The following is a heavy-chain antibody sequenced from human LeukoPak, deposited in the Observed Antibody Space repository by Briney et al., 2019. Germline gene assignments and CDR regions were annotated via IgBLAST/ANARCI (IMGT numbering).Heavy chain of an antibody. CDR2: ISAYNGNT. Sequence: ASVKVSCKASGGTFSSYAISWVRQAPGQGLEWMGWISAYNGNTNYAQKLQGRVTMTTDTSTSTAYMELRSLRSDDTAVYYCAGDRSLKHTTLGYWGQGTLVTVSS. V-gene: IGHV1-18*01. CDR1: GGTFSSYA. J-gene: IGHJ4*02. CDR3: AGDRSLKHTTLGY. D-gene: IGHD1-1*01.